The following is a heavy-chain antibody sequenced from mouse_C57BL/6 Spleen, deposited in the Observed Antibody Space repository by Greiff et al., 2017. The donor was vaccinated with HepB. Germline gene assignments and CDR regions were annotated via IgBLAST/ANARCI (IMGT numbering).Heavy chain of an antibody. CDR1: GYSITSGYY. CDR2: ISYDGSN. D-gene: IGHD1-1*01. Sequence: EVQLQQSGPGLVKPSQSLSLTCSVTGYSITSGYYWNWIRQFPGNKLEWMGYISYDGSNNYNPSLKNRISITRDTSKNQFFLKLNSMNTEDTATYYWAREGDYYSSRIYYARDYRGQRTSVTVSS. CDR3: AREGDYYSSRIYYARDY. V-gene: IGHV3-6*01. J-gene: IGHJ4*01.